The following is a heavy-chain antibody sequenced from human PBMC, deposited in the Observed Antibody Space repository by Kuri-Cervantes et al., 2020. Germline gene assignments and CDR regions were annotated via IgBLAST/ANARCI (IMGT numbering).Heavy chain of an antibody. J-gene: IGHJ5*02. V-gene: IGHV3-30*03. CDR2: ISHDGGNE. Sequence: GESLKISCAVSGFIFSDYAMHWVRQAPGKGPEWVAVISHDGGNEYYTDSVKGRFTISRDNSKNTLYLQMNSLRAEDTAVYYCARVSPEYCSGGSCYSGWFDPWGQGTLVTVSS. D-gene: IGHD2-15*01. CDR1: GFIFSDYA. CDR3: ARVSPEYCSGGSCYSGWFDP.